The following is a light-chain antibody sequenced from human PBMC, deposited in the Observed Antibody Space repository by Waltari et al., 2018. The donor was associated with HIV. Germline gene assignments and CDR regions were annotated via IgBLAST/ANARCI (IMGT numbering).Light chain of an antibody. V-gene: IGKV1-33*01. CDR2: DAS. CDR1: QDITNF. J-gene: IGKJ2*01. Sequence: DLQMTQSPSSLSAFVGDRVTTTCQASQDITNFLNGYQQKPGEAPKLLIYDASNLKTGAPSRFSGGGFGTHFTCTITSLQPEDIGTYYCQQYDDVPVTFGQGTKLEI. CDR3: QQYDDVPVT.